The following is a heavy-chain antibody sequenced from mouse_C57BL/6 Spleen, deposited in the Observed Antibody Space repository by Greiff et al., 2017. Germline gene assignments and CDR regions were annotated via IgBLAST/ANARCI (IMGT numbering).Heavy chain of an antibody. J-gene: IGHJ2*01. D-gene: IGHD2-5*01. V-gene: IGHV1-22*01. Sequence: VHVKQSGPELVKPGASVKMSCKASGYTFTDSNMHWVKQSHGKSLEWIGYINPNNGGTSYNQKFKGKATLTVNKSSSTAYMELRSLTSEDSAVYYCARRRDYSNYFDYWGQGTTLTVSS. CDR1: GYTFTDSN. CDR3: ARRRDYSNYFDY. CDR2: INPNNGGT.